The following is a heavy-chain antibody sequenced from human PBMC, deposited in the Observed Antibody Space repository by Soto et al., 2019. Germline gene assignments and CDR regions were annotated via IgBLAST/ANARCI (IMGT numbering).Heavy chain of an antibody. J-gene: IGHJ4*02. Sequence: SVKVSCKASGFTFTSSAVQWVRQARGQRLEWIGWIVVGSGNTNYAQKFQERVTITRDMSTSTAYMELSSLRSADTAVYYCSRELFGGYSPAAYCGQGTLVTVSS. CDR2: IVVGSGNT. D-gene: IGHD2-15*01. CDR1: GFTFTSSA. V-gene: IGHV1-58*01. CDR3: SRELFGGYSPAAY.